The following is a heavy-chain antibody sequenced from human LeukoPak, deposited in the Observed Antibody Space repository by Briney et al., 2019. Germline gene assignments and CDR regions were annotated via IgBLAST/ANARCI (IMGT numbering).Heavy chain of an antibody. J-gene: IGHJ6*02. Sequence: GGSLRLSCAASGFTFTTFWMHWVRQAPGKGLVWVSRINGDGSSTTYADSVKGRFTISRDNAKNTLYLQMNSLRAEDTAVYYCAPDRGYGMDVWGQGTTVTVSS. D-gene: IGHD3-10*01. CDR1: GFTFTTFW. CDR2: INGDGSST. V-gene: IGHV3-74*01. CDR3: APDRGYGMDV.